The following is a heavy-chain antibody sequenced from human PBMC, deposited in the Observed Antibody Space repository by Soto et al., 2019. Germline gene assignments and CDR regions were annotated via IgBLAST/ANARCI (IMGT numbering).Heavy chain of an antibody. J-gene: IGHJ4*02. D-gene: IGHD2-15*01. Sequence: QVRLLQSGAEVKTPGASVTVSCKASGYTFATYGISWVRQAPGQGREWMGWITPDNGYTNYAQKLQGRVTMTTDTSTSTAYMEVRSLRSDDTAVYECARLAPCSGGTCYSRPLDSWGQGTLVTVSS. CDR3: ARLAPCSGGTCYSRPLDS. V-gene: IGHV1-18*01. CDR2: ITPDNGYT. CDR1: GYTFATYG.